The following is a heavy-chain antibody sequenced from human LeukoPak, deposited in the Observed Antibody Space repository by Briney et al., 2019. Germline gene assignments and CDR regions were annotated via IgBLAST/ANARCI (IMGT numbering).Heavy chain of an antibody. CDR3: ARVGITAATADY. D-gene: IGHD6-25*01. CDR1: GYTFTSYY. Sequence: ASVKVPCKASGYTFTSYYMHWVRQAPGQGPEWMGIINPRGGSTDYAQKFQGRVTMTSDTSTSTVYMELNSLRSEDTAVYFCARVGITAATADYWGQGTLVTVSS. J-gene: IGHJ4*02. V-gene: IGHV1-46*01. CDR2: INPRGGST.